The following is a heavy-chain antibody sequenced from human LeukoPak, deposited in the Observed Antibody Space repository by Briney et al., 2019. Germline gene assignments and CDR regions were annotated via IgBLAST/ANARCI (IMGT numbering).Heavy chain of an antibody. J-gene: IGHJ4*02. D-gene: IGHD5-12*01. Sequence: GGSLRLSCAASGFTFRGYEMNWVRQAPGKGLEWVSSISSSCSYIYYADSVKGRFIISRDNAKNSLYLQMNSLRAEDTAVYYCARAIVAATGFDYWGQGTLVTVSS. CDR1: GFTFRGYE. V-gene: IGHV3-21*01. CDR3: ARAIVAATGFDY. CDR2: ISSSCSYI.